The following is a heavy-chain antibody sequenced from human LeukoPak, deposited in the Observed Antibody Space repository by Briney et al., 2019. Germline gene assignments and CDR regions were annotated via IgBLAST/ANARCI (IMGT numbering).Heavy chain of an antibody. CDR2: IYYSGST. D-gene: IGHD2-2*03. Sequence: PSETLSLTCTVSGGSISSSSYYWGWIRQPPGKGLEWIGSIYYSGSTYYNPSLKSRVTISVDTSKNQFSLKLSSVTAADTAVYYCARHGYCSSTSCYPDYWGQGTLVTVSS. J-gene: IGHJ4*02. V-gene: IGHV4-39*01. CDR3: ARHGYCSSTSCYPDY. CDR1: GGSISSSSYY.